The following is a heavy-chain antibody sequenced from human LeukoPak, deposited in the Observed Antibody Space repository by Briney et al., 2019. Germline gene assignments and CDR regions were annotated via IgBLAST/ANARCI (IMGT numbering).Heavy chain of an antibody. CDR1: GGSIRSSY. V-gene: IGHV4-4*07. CDR3: AREEYSYGLYYFDY. J-gene: IGHJ4*02. D-gene: IGHD5-18*01. Sequence: SETLSLTCSVSGGSIRSSYWNWIRQPAGKGLEWVGRVSSAGSTNYNPSLKSRLTVSVDTSKNQFSLNLTSVTAADTAVYYCAREEYSYGLYYFDYWGQGTLVTVSS. CDR2: VSSAGST.